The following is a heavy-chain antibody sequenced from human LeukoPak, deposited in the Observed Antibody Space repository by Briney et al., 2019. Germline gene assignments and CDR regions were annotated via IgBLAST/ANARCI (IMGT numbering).Heavy chain of an antibody. CDR2: ISGSGGST. D-gene: IGHD3-3*01. Sequence: GGSLRLSCAASGFTFSSYAMSWVRQAPGKGLEWVSAISGSGGSTYYADSVKGRFTISRDNSKNTLYLQMNSLRAEDTAVYYCAKERAYDFWSGYYTGIDYWGQGTLVTVPS. V-gene: IGHV3-23*01. J-gene: IGHJ4*02. CDR1: GFTFSSYA. CDR3: AKERAYDFWSGYYTGIDY.